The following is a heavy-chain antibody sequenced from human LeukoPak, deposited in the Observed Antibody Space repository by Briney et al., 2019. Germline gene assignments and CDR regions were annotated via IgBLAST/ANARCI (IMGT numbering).Heavy chain of an antibody. Sequence: GGSLRLSCAASGFTFSSYWMTWVRQAPGKGLEWVANIKQDGSEKYYVDSVKGRFTMSRDNAKNALYLQMNSLRAEDTAVYYCARAGYDSWCGSEGTFEYWGQGTLVTVSS. J-gene: IGHJ4*02. CDR3: ARAGYDSWCGSEGTFEY. V-gene: IGHV3-7*01. D-gene: IGHD3-3*01. CDR2: IKQDGSEK. CDR1: GFTFSSYW.